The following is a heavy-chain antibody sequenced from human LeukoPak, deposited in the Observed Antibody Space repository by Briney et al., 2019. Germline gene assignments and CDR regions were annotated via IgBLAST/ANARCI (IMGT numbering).Heavy chain of an antibody. CDR1: GFTFDDYG. Sequence: GGSLRLSCAVSGFTFDDYGMSWVRQAPGKGLEWVSGINWNGDSTGYADSVKGRFTISRDNSKNTLYLQMNSLRTENTAVYFCAKDRDVAAAGTWGSIDYWGQGTLVTVSS. CDR3: AKDRDVAAAGTWGSIDY. J-gene: IGHJ4*02. V-gene: IGHV3-20*04. D-gene: IGHD6-13*01. CDR2: INWNGDST.